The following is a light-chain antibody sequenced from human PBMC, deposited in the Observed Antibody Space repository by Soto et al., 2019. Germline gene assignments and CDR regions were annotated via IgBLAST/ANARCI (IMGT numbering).Light chain of an antibody. V-gene: IGKV1-39*01. CDR2: SAN. CDR3: QHSYITPVI. J-gene: IGKJ4*01. Sequence: DIQMTQSPSSVSASVGDTITITCRASQEMNSYVNWYVQKPGKAPDLLIYSANTLHNGVPSRYSGYGSGTDFTLTISSVQPEDLGTYYCQHSYITPVIFGGGTQVHI. CDR1: QEMNSY.